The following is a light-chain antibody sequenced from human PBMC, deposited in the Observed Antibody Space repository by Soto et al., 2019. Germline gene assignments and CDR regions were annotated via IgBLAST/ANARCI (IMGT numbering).Light chain of an antibody. CDR3: NSYSSTNFYV. CDR1: FSDIAVFNY. CDR2: QVT. J-gene: IGLJ1*01. V-gene: IGLV2-14*01. Sequence: QSVLAQPASVSGSPGQSITISCTGSFSDIAVFNYVSWYQQYPGRAPKSLIYQVTSRASGVSQRFSGSKSGNTASLNISGLQPEDEAEYYCNSYSSTNFYVFSTGTKVTVL.